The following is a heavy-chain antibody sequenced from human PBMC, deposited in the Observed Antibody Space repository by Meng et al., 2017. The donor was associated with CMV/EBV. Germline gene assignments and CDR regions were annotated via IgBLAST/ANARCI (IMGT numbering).Heavy chain of an antibody. J-gene: IGHJ6*02. CDR3: AKDDSQLLYRDPYYYYGMDV. CDR1: GFTFDDYA. D-gene: IGHD2-2*02. Sequence: SLKISCAASGFTFDDYAMHWVRQAPGKGLEWVSGISWNSGSIGYADSVKGRFTISRDNAKNSLYLQMNSLRAEDTAVYYCAKDDSQLLYRDPYYYYGMDVWGQGTTVTVSS. V-gene: IGHV3-9*01. CDR2: ISWNSGSI.